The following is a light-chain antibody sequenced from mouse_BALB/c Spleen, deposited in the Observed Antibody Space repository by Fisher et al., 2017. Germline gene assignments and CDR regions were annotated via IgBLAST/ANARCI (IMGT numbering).Light chain of an antibody. CDR3: QNGHSFPWT. CDR2: YAS. Sequence: DIVLTQSTATLSVTPGDRVSLSCRASQSISDYLHWYQQKSHESPRLLIKYASQSISGIPSRFSGSGSGSDFTLSINSVEPEEVGVYYCQNGHSFPWTFGGGTKLEIK. J-gene: IGKJ1*01. V-gene: IGKV5-39*01. CDR1: QSISDY.